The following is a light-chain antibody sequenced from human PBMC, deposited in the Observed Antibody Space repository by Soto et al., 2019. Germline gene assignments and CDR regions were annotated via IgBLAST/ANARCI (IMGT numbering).Light chain of an antibody. CDR3: SSYTTSSTPYV. V-gene: IGLV2-14*01. CDR2: DFS. CDR1: SSDVGGYNY. J-gene: IGLJ1*01. Sequence: TRPASGTGAPLRGLTISYTKTSSDVGGYNYVSWYQQHPAKAPKLMIYDFSNRPSGVSNRFSDHKSDKPASLTIAALPVDEEAAYYGSSYTTSSTPYVFGPGSKV.